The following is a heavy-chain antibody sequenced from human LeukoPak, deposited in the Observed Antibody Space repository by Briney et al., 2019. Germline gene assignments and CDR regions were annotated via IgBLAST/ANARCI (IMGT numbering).Heavy chain of an antibody. V-gene: IGHV4-4*02. CDR1: GGSISSSNW. J-gene: IGHJ4*02. CDR3: ARESLDGYNY. CDR2: IYTSGST. D-gene: IGHD5-24*01. Sequence: SGTLSLTCAVSGGSISSSNWWSWVRQPPGKGLEWIGRIYTSGSTNYNPSLKSRVTMSVDTSKNQFSLKLSSVTAADTAVYYCARESLDGYNYWGRGTLVTVSS.